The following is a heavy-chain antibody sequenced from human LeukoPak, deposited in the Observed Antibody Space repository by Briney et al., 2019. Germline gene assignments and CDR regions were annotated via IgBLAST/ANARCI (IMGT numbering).Heavy chain of an antibody. CDR1: GFTFSSYS. CDR2: ISSSSSYI. V-gene: IGHV3-21*01. D-gene: IGHD5-12*01. CDR3: ARKGATTSASHFDC. J-gene: IGHJ4*02. Sequence: PGGAPRISCAAPGFTFSSYSMKWVRQAPGEGLEWVLSISSSSSYIHYADSMKGRFTISRDNAKDSLYLQMNSLGAEDTAVYYCARKGATTSASHFDCWGQGTLVTVSS.